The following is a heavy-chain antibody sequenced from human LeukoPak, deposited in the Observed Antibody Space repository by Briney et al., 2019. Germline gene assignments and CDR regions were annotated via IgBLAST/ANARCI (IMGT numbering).Heavy chain of an antibody. Sequence: ASVKVSCKASGYTSNGFYLHWVRQAPGQGLEWMGWINPNSGGTNYAQKFQGRVTMTRDTSISTAYMELSRLRSDDTAVYYCARWMATVTTPDYWGQGTLVTVSS. J-gene: IGHJ4*02. CDR1: GYTSNGFY. D-gene: IGHD4-11*01. V-gene: IGHV1-2*02. CDR3: ARWMATVTTPDY. CDR2: INPNSGGT.